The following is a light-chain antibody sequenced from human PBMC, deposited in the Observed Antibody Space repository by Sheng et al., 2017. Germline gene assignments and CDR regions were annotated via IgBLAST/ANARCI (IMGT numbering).Light chain of an antibody. CDR3: QQYGSSPRT. CDR1: QSVDSN. J-gene: IGKJ1*01. V-gene: IGKV3-15*01. Sequence: EIVMTQSPATLSVSPGERATLSCRASQSVDSNLAWYQQKPGQAPRLLIYGASTRATGIPGRFSGSGSGTEFTLTISSLQSEDFAVYYCQQYGSSPRTFGQGTKVEIK. CDR2: GAS.